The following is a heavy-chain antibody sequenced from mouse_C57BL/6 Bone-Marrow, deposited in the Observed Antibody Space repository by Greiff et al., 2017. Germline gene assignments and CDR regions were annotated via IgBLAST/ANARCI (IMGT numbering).Heavy chain of an antibody. Sequence: VQLQQSGPVLVKPGASVKMSCKASGYTFTDYYMNWVKQSHGKSLEWIGVINPYNGGTSYNQKFKGKATLTVDKSSSTAYMELNSLTSEDSAVYYCARRGYYYGPWFAYWGQGTLVTVSA. J-gene: IGHJ3*01. CDR2: INPYNGGT. CDR1: GYTFTDYY. V-gene: IGHV1-19*01. D-gene: IGHD1-1*01. CDR3: ARRGYYYGPWFAY.